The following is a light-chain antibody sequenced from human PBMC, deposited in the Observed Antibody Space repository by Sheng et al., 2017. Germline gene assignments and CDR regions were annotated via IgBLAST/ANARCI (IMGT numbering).Light chain of an antibody. J-gene: IGKJ1*01. Sequence: EIVMTQSPATLSVSPGERATLSCRASQSVSSNLAWYQHKPGQAPRLLIYGASTRVTGIPARFSGSGSGTEFTLTISSLQSEDSAVYYCQQYNNWRSFGQGPRWKSN. V-gene: IGKV3-15*01. CDR1: QSVSSN. CDR3: QQYNNWRS. CDR2: GAS.